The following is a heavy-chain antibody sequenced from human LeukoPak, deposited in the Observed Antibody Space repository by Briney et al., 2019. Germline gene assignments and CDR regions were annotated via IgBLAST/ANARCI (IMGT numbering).Heavy chain of an antibody. D-gene: IGHD4-17*01. Sequence: ASVKVSCKASGYTFTGYYMHWVRQAPGQGLEWMGWINPNSGGTNYAQKFQGRVTMTRDTSISTAYMELSRLRSDDTAVYYCARALAVTTPYFDYLGQGTLVTVSS. CDR1: GYTFTGYY. CDR2: INPNSGGT. J-gene: IGHJ4*02. CDR3: ARALAVTTPYFDY. V-gene: IGHV1-2*02.